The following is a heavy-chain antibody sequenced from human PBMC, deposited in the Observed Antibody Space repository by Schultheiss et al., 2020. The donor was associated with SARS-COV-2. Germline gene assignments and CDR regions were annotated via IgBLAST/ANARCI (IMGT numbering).Heavy chain of an antibody. D-gene: IGHD6-19*01. CDR1: GGSISSGDYY. V-gene: IGHV4-30-4*01. CDR3: VRGLLYSSGWFGDY. CDR2: IYYSGST. Sequence: SETLSLTCTVSGGSISSGDYYWSWIRQPPGKGLEWIGYIYYSGSTYYNPSLKSRVTISVDTSKNQFSLKLSSVTAADTAVYYCVRGLLYSSGWFGDYWGQGTLVTVSS. J-gene: IGHJ4*02.